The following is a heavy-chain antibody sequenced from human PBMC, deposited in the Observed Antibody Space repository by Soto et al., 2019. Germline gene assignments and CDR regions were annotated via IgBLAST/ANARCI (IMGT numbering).Heavy chain of an antibody. D-gene: IGHD3-10*01. CDR1: GFTFSSYA. J-gene: IGHJ6*02. CDR3: AKGRVWFGAGMDV. Sequence: EVQLLESGGGLVQPGGSLRLSCAASGFTFSSYAMSWVRQAPGKGLEWVSAISGSGGSTYYADSVKGRFTISRDNSKNTLYLQMNSLSAEDTAVYYCAKGRVWFGAGMDVWGQGTTVTVSS. CDR2: ISGSGGST. V-gene: IGHV3-23*01.